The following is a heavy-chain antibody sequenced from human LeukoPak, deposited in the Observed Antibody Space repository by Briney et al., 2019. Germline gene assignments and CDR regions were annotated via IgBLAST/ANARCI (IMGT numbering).Heavy chain of an antibody. J-gene: IGHJ6*03. D-gene: IGHD2-8*01. Sequence: SETLSLTYAVSGYYISTGYYWGWIRQPPGKGLEWIGSIYQSGNTYYNPSLKSRVTISVDTSKNQFSLKLSSVTAADTAVYYCARLNGYYFYYMDVWGKGTTVTVSS. CDR2: IYQSGNT. CDR3: ARLNGYYFYYMDV. CDR1: GYYISTGYY. V-gene: IGHV4-38-2*01.